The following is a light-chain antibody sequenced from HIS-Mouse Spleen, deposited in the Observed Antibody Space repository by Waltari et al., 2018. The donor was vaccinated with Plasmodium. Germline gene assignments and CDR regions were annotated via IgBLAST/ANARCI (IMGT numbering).Light chain of an antibody. CDR3: QQRSNWPLT. Sequence: EIVLTQSPATLSLSPGDRATLYCRASPSVSSYLAWYQQKPGQAPRLLIYDASNRATGIPARFSGSGSGTDYTLTISSLEPEDFAVYYCQQRSNWPLTFGVGTKVEIK. V-gene: IGKV3-11*01. CDR1: PSVSSY. CDR2: DAS. J-gene: IGKJ4*01.